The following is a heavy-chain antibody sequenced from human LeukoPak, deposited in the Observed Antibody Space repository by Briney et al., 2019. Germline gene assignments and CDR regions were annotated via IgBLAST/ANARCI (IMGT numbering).Heavy chain of an antibody. CDR2: IIPICGTA. J-gene: IGHJ3*01. Sequence: SVKVSCKASGVTFSSYAISWVRQAPGQGLEWMGWIIPICGTANYAQYVQGRFTITTDKSTSSAYMQLSSLRAEDTAVYYCAIVLSGSNYDVIDLWGQGTMVTVSS. CDR1: GVTFSSYA. V-gene: IGHV1-69*05. CDR3: AIVLSGSNYDVIDL. D-gene: IGHD1-26*01.